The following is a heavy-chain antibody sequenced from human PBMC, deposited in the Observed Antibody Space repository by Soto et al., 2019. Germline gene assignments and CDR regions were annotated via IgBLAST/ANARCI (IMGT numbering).Heavy chain of an antibody. CDR3: TRVGS. Sequence: GGSLRLSCAASGFIFSDYSMNWGRDLAGKGLEWIAYIDGCSSAIHNTDSIKVGITISRYNARNSLYMPMNRVRDEDTAVYYCTRVGSWGRGTQVTVSS. CDR1: GFIFSDYS. CDR2: IDGCSSAI. V-gene: IGHV3-48*02. J-gene: IGHJ5*01.